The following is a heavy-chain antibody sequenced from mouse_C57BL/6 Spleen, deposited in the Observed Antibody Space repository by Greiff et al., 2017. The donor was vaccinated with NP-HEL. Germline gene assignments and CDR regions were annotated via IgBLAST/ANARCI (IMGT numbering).Heavy chain of an antibody. D-gene: IGHD1-1*01. V-gene: IGHV1-15*01. CDR2: IDPETGGT. J-gene: IGHJ4*01. CDR1: GYTFTDYE. CDR3: TRYPSAVVGMDY. Sequence: QVQLQQSGAELVRPGASVTLSCKASGYTFTDYEMHWVKQTPVNGLEWIGAIDPETGGTAYNQKFKGKAILTADKSSSTAYMELRSLTSEDSAVYYCTRYPSAVVGMDYWGQGTSVTVSS.